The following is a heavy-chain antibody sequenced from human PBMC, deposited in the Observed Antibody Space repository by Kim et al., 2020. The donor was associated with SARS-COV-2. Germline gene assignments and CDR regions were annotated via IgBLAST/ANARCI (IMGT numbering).Heavy chain of an antibody. Sequence: SQTLSLTCAISGDSVSSNSGTWDWIRQSPSRGLEWLGRTYYRSKWYTEYALSVKSRITINPETSKNQFSLQLNSVTPEDTAIYYCVSRSALGREMDVWGQGTTVTVSS. J-gene: IGHJ6*02. V-gene: IGHV6-1*01. CDR1: GDSVSSNSGT. D-gene: IGHD1-1*01. CDR3: VSRSALGREMDV. CDR2: TYYRSKWYT.